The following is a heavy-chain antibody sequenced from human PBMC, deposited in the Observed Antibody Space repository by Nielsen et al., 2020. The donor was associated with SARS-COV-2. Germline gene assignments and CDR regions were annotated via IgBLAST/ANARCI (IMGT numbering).Heavy chain of an antibody. CDR2: INWDGGRT. CDR3: AKEPRHKEYIVQYYFYGMDV. V-gene: IGHV3-43D*03. J-gene: IGHJ6*02. CDR1: GFTFDDYG. Sequence: GGSLRLSCTASGFTFDDYGMHWVRHSPGKGLEWVSYINWDGGRTHYGDSVEGRFTISRDNNRNTLYLQMSSLRNEDSGFYYCAKEPRHKEYIVQYYFYGMDVWGLGTTVTVSS. D-gene: IGHD1-26*01.